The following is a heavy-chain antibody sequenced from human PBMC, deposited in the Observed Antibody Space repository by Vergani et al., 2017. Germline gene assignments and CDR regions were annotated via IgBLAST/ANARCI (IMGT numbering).Heavy chain of an antibody. J-gene: IGHJ6*02. CDR2: IDPSDSYT. CDR3: ARSGCSGGSCSAPVMDV. CDR1: GYSFTSYW. D-gene: IGHD2-15*01. V-gene: IGHV5-10-1*01. Sequence: EVQLVQSGAEVKKPGESLRISCKGSGYSFTSYWISWVRQMPGKGLEWMGRIDPSDSYTNYRPSFQGHVTISADKSLSTAYLQWSSLKASDTAMYYCARSGCSGGSCSAPVMDVWGQGTTVTVSS.